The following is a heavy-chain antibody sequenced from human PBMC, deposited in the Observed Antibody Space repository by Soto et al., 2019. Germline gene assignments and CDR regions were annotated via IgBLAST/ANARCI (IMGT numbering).Heavy chain of an antibody. V-gene: IGHV4-34*02. CDR3: ATRITVFGLLIPPFDP. CDR2: INHTGGT. J-gene: IGHJ5*02. D-gene: IGHD3-3*01. Sequence: QVHLQQWGAGLLKPSETLSLTCAVYGGSVNGYYWNWIRQPPGKGLEWIGEINHTGGTHYNPSLKSRVTMSVDTSKNQFSLRLSSVTAADTARYYGATRITVFGLLIPPFDPWGQGTQVTVSS. CDR1: GGSVNGYY.